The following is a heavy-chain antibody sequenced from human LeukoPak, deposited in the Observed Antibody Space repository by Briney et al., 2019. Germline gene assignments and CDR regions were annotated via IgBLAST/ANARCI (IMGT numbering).Heavy chain of an antibody. CDR3: ARWAAAGLYYYYYMDV. CDR2: INPSGGST. D-gene: IGHD6-13*01. CDR1: GYTFTSYY. Sequence: ASVKVSCKASGYTFTSYYMHWVRQAPGQGLEWMGIINPSGGSTSYAQKFQGRVTMTRDTSTSTVYMELSSLRSEDTAVYYCARWAAAGLYYYYYMDVWGKGTTVTVSS. J-gene: IGHJ6*03. V-gene: IGHV1-46*01.